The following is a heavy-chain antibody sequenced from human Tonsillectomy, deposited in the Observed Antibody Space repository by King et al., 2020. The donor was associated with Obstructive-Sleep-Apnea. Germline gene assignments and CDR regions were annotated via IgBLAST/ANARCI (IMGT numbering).Heavy chain of an antibody. D-gene: IGHD5-18*01. Sequence: VQLVQSGAEVKKPGSSVKVSCKASGGEFFNYGINWVRQAPGQGLEWMGGIIPPLDITKYAEKFQSSVTINADKYTRTVYMELYSLRSEDTAVYYCARELGDSPDLYYWYFDLWGRGTLVTVSS. CDR1: GGEFFNYG. V-gene: IGHV1-69*10. CDR2: IIPPLDIT. CDR3: ARELGDSPDLYYWYFDL. J-gene: IGHJ2*01.